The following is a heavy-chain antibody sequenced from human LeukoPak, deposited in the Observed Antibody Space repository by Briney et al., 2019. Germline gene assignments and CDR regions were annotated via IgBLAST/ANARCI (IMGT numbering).Heavy chain of an antibody. CDR3: ARDFPQPSSGWFENPGAAFDI. CDR1: GFSVSSNH. J-gene: IGHJ3*02. Sequence: TGGSLRLSCAASGFSVSSNHMSWVRQAPGKGLEWVSVIYSDGSTYYADSVKGRFTISRDSTKNTLYLQMNSLRAEDTAVYYCARDFPQPSSGWFENPGAAFDIWGQGTMVTVSS. CDR2: IYSDGST. V-gene: IGHV3-53*01. D-gene: IGHD6-19*01.